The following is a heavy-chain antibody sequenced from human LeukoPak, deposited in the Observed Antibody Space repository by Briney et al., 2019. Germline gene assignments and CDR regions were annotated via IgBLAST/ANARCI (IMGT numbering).Heavy chain of an antibody. V-gene: IGHV3-23*01. J-gene: IGHJ4*02. CDR1: GFTFSSYA. CDR3: AKDVSYYYDSSGEGYFDY. D-gene: IGHD3-22*01. Sequence: GGSLRLSCAASGFTFSSYAMSWVRQAPGKGLEWVSAISGSGGSTYYADSVKGRFTISRDNSKNTLYLQMNSLRAEDTAVYYCAKDVSYYYDSSGEGYFDYWGQGTLVTVSS. CDR2: ISGSGGST.